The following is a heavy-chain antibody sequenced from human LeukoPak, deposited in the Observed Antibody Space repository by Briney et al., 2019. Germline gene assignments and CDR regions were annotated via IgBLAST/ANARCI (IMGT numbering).Heavy chain of an antibody. CDR2: INHSGST. CDR1: GGSFSGYY. J-gene: IGHJ3*02. V-gene: IGHV4-34*01. Sequence: PSETLSLTCAVYGGSFSGYYWSWIRQPPGKGLEWIGEINHSGSTNYNPSLKSRVTISVDTSKNQFSLKLSSVTAADTAVYYCARIGIAAAGTRAFDIWGQGTMVTVSS. D-gene: IGHD6-13*01. CDR3: ARIGIAAAGTRAFDI.